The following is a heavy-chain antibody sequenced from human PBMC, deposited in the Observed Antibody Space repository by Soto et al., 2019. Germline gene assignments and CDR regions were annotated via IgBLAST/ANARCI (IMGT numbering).Heavy chain of an antibody. CDR3: ARKRKGRSYYYYMDV. V-gene: IGHV4-59*08. J-gene: IGHJ6*03. CDR2: IYYSGST. CDR1: GGSISSYY. D-gene: IGHD3-16*01. Sequence: SETLSLTCTVSGGSISSYYWSWIRQPPGKGLEWIGYIYYSGSTNYNPSLKSRVTISVDTSKNQFSLKLSSVTAVDTAVYYCARKRKGRSYYYYMDVWGKGTTVTVSS.